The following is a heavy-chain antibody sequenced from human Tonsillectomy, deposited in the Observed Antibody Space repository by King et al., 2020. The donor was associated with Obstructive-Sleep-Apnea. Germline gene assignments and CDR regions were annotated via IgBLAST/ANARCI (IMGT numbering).Heavy chain of an antibody. CDR3: ARGTFGWELFGY. CDR1: GVTFSSYS. J-gene: IGHJ4*02. V-gene: IGHV3-21*01. D-gene: IGHD1-26*01. Sequence: GGGGGGGGGPGGSLGLSCAASGVTFSSYSMNWVRQAPGKGLEWVSSISSSSSYIYYADSVKGRITISRGNAKNSLYPQMNSLRAEDTAVYYCARGTFGWELFGYWGQGTLVTVSS. CDR2: ISSSSSYI.